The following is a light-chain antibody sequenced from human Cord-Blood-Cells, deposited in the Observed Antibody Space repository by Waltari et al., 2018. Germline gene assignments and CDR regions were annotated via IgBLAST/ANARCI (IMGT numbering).Light chain of an antibody. Sequence: QSALTQPASVSGSPGQSIPISCTGTSSYVGGYNYVSWYQQHPGKAPKLMIYDVSNRPSGVSNRFSGSKSGNTASLTISGLQAEDEADYYCSSYTSSSTYVVFGGGTKLTVL. CDR2: DVS. CDR3: SSYTSSSTYVV. CDR1: SSYVGGYNY. J-gene: IGLJ2*01. V-gene: IGLV2-14*01.